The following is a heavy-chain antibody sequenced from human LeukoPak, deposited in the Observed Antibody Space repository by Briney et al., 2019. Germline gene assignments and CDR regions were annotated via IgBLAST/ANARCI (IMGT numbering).Heavy chain of an antibody. CDR2: GYSSGAS. Sequence: PSETLSLTCTVSGCSISNDKFLWSWIRQPAGKGLEWIGRGYSSGASNYNPSLESRVTISLDTSNNRFSLKLSSLTAAVTAVYYSARYGSGSLDYWGQGTLVTVSS. V-gene: IGHV4-61*02. D-gene: IGHD3-10*01. J-gene: IGHJ4*02. CDR3: ARYGSGSLDY. CDR1: GCSISNDKFL.